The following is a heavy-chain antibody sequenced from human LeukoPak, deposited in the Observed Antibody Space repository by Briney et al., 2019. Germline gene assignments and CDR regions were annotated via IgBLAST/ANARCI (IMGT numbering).Heavy chain of an antibody. CDR2: IWYDGSNK. CDR1: GFTFSSYG. Sequence: PGGSLRLSCAASGFTFSSYGMHWVRQAPGKGLEWVAVIWYDGSNKYYADSVKGRFTISRDNSENTLYLQMNSLRAEDTAVYDCAKGYYYDSSGYYYYFDYWGQGTLVTVSS. J-gene: IGHJ4*02. D-gene: IGHD3-22*01. V-gene: IGHV3-33*06. CDR3: AKGYYYDSSGYYYYFDY.